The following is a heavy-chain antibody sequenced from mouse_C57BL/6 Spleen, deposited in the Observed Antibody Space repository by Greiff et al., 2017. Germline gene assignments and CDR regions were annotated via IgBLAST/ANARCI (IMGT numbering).Heavy chain of an antibody. CDR1: GYAFSSSW. CDR3: ARSVYYYGSSPVFGV. Sequence: QVQLQQSGPELVKPGASVKISCKASGYAFSSSWMNWVKQRPGKGLEWIGRIYPGDGDTNYNGKFKGKATLTADKSSSTAYMQLSSLTSEDSAVFFWARSVYYYGSSPVFGVWGPGTTVPVSS. J-gene: IGHJ1*01. V-gene: IGHV1-82*01. D-gene: IGHD1-1*01. CDR2: IYPGDGDT.